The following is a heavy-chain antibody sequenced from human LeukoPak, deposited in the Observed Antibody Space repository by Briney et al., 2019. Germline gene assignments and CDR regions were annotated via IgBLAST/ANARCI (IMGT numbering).Heavy chain of an antibody. Sequence: GASVKVSCKASGYTFTSYGISWVRQAPGQGLEWMGWISAYNGNTNYAQKLQGRVTMTEDTSTDTAYMELSSLRSEDTAVYYCATDRVAVAGTPVVFDYWGQGTLVTVSS. CDR1: GYTFTSYG. J-gene: IGHJ4*02. CDR2: ISAYNGNT. CDR3: ATDRVAVAGTPVVFDY. D-gene: IGHD6-19*01. V-gene: IGHV1-18*01.